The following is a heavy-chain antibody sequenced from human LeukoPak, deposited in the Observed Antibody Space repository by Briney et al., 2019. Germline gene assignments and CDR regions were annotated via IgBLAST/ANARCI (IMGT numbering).Heavy chain of an antibody. Sequence: GGSLRLSCAASGFDVGAYEMNWVRQSPGKGLEWVAYIAGSDSTIYYADSVRGRFTISRDNAKKSLYLQMNSLRAEDTALYYCTTLGYHLDSWGQGTLVTVSS. D-gene: IGHD3-22*01. J-gene: IGHJ4*02. CDR1: GFDVGAYE. V-gene: IGHV3-48*03. CDR3: TTLGYHLDS. CDR2: IAGSDSTI.